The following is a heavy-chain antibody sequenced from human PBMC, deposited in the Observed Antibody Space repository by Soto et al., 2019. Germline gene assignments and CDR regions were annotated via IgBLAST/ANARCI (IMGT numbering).Heavy chain of an antibody. CDR1: GYVFTSRY. CDR3: AREVTYGGGSFSLGL. CDR2: INPNNGDT. V-gene: IGHV1-2*06. Sequence: AALQGSCKNSGYVFTSRYIHWVRVDRGRGLEWMGRINPNNGDTNSPQKFQGRVTMTSDTSISTAYMEMSGLRSDDTALYYCAREVTYGGGSFSLGLWGQGTLVTVSS. D-gene: IGHD3-10*01. J-gene: IGHJ4*02.